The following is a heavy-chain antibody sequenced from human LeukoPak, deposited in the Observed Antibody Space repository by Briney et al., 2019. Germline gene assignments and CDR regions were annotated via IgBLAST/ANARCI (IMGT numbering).Heavy chain of an antibody. V-gene: IGHV4-59*01. J-gene: IGHJ6*03. CDR2: IYYSGST. D-gene: IGHD3-10*01. CDR1: GGSISSYY. CDR3: ARSYYGSGSPMNYYMDV. Sequence: SETLSLTCTVSGGSISSYYWSWIRQPPGKGLEWIGYIYYSGSTNYNPSLKSRVTIPVDTSKNQFSLKLSSVTAADTAVYYCARSYYGSGSPMNYYMDVWGKGTTVTVSS.